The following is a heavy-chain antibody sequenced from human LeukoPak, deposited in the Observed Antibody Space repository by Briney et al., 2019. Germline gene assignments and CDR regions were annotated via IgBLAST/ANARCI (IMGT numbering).Heavy chain of an antibody. CDR3: AKGHITIFGVVMGGGGCYFDY. V-gene: IGHV3-23*01. Sequence: GGSLRLSCAASGFTFSSYAMSWVRQAPGKGLEWVSAISGSGGSTYYADSVEGRFTISRDNSKNTLYLQMNSLRAEDTAVYYCAKGHITIFGVVMGGGGCYFDYWGQGTLVTVSS. CDR1: GFTFSSYA. J-gene: IGHJ4*02. CDR2: ISGSGGST. D-gene: IGHD3-3*01.